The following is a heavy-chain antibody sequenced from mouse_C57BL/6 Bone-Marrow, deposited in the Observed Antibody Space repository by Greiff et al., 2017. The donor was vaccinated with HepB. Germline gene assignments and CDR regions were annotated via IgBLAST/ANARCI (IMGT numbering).Heavy chain of an antibody. CDR2: IYPRSGNT. J-gene: IGHJ3*01. Sequence: LVESGAELARPGASVKLSCKASGYTFTSYGISWVKQRTGQGLEWIGEIYPRSGNTYYNEKFKGKATLTADKSSSTAYMELRSLTSEDSAVYFCARGRWLLLAYWGQGTLVTVSA. V-gene: IGHV1-81*01. CDR3: ARGRWLLLAY. CDR1: GYTFTSYG. D-gene: IGHD2-3*01.